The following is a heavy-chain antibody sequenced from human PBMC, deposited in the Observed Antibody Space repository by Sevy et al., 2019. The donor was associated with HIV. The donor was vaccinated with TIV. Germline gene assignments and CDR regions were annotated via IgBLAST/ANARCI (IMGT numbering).Heavy chain of an antibody. Sequence: GRSLRLSCAASGFTFSDHGMHWVRQAPGKGLDWVAAISYDGNNRYYADSVKGRFTISRDNSKNTLYLQTDSVRPEDTAVYYCAKEDYGGNLPNYFASWGQGTRVTVSS. CDR2: ISYDGNNR. J-gene: IGHJ4*02. CDR1: GFTFSDHG. V-gene: IGHV3-30*18. D-gene: IGHD4-17*01. CDR3: AKEDYGGNLPNYFAS.